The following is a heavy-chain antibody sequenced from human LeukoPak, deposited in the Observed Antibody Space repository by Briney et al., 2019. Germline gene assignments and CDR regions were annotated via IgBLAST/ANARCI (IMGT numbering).Heavy chain of an antibody. CDR2: IFHTGIT. J-gene: IGHJ5*01. V-gene: IGHV4-59*02. CDR3: ARDLFPINWFVS. CDR1: GGSVTKYY. Sequence: PSETLSLTCTVSGGSVTKYYGHWIRQAPGKGLEWIGFIFHTGITNYNPSLKSRVTISLDTSKNQFSLKLTSVTAADTAVYFCARDLFPINWFVSWGQGTLVTVSS. D-gene: IGHD2-2*02.